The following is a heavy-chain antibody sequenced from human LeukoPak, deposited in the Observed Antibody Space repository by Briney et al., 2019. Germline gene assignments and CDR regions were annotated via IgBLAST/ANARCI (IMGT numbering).Heavy chain of an antibody. D-gene: IGHD4-17*01. Sequence: PGGSLRLSCAASGFTFSSSAMTWVRQAPGKGLEWVSGISSSGRTTYYADSVRGRFTISRDNAERSLFLQMNSLRVEDTAVYYCVRAGHDFGDYIERFDAFDIWGQGTVVSVSS. CDR2: ISSSGRTT. CDR3: VRAGHDFGDYIERFDAFDI. J-gene: IGHJ3*02. CDR1: GFTFSSSA. V-gene: IGHV3-23*01.